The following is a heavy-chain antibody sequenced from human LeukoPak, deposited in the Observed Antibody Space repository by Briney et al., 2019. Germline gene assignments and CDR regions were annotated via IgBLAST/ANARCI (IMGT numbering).Heavy chain of an antibody. Sequence: ASVKVSCKASGYTFTSYGISWVRQAPGQGLEWMGWINAGNGNTKYSQEFQGRVTITRDTSASTAYMELSSLRSEDMAVYYCARDGAFCSSTSCYHWFDPWGQGTLVTVSS. D-gene: IGHD2-2*01. CDR2: INAGNGNT. CDR1: GYTFTSYG. CDR3: ARDGAFCSSTSCYHWFDP. V-gene: IGHV1-3*03. J-gene: IGHJ5*02.